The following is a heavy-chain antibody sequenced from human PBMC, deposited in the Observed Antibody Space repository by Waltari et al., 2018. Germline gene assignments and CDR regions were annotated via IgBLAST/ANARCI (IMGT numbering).Heavy chain of an antibody. D-gene: IGHD2-15*01. Sequence: QVQLVQSGAEVKEPGASVKVSCKVSRYTLTGLGVYWVRPGPGKGLEWMGGSEPEKPEAVYAQKFQGRVTITEDTSTDTAYMELSSLRFDDTAVYYCAMVGKNIVVAPIDAAGAPQYFHYMDVWGKGTPVTVAS. CDR1: RYTLTGLG. CDR2: SEPEKPEA. CDR3: AMVGKNIVVAPIDAAGAPQYFHYMDV. V-gene: IGHV1-24*01. J-gene: IGHJ6*03.